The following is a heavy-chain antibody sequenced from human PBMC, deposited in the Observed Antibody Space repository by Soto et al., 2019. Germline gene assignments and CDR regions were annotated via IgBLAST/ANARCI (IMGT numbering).Heavy chain of an antibody. CDR3: VSGEGRNVHDTRFDY. V-gene: IGHV3-30*03. CDR1: GFTFTNHG. D-gene: IGHD3-10*01. Sequence: QMQLVESGGGVLQPGTSLKLSCVTSGFTFTNHGIHWVRQAPGKGLEWVADISFNGIDKWYQDSVKGRFIIFRDNFKNTAYLQMNGLTFADTARYYCVSGEGRNVHDTRFDYWGQGTLVTVSS. J-gene: IGHJ4*02. CDR2: ISFNGIDK.